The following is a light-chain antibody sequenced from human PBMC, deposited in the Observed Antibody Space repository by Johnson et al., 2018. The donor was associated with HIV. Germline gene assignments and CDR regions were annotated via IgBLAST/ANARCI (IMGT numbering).Light chain of an antibody. Sequence: QPVLTQPPSVSAAPGQKVTISCSGSSSNIGNNYVSWYQQLPGTAPKLLIYENNKRPSGIPDRFSGSKSGTSATLGITRLQTGDEADYYCGTWDSSLSAGGVFGTGTKVTVL. J-gene: IGLJ1*01. CDR2: ENN. V-gene: IGLV1-51*02. CDR1: SSNIGNNY. CDR3: GTWDSSLSAGGV.